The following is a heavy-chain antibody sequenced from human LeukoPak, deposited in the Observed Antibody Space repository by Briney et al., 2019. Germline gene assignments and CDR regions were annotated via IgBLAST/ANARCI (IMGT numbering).Heavy chain of an antibody. J-gene: IGHJ6*03. CDR1: GFTFDDYG. CDR3: AKGADYEPYYYYYYMDV. D-gene: IGHD4-17*01. V-gene: IGHV3-23*01. Sequence: GGSLRLSCAASGFTFDDYGMSWVRQAPGRGLEWVSDIGGSGSSTYYADSVKGRFTISRDNSKNTLYLQMNSLRAEDTAVYYCAKGADYEPYYYYYYMDVWGKGTTVTVSS. CDR2: IGGSGSST.